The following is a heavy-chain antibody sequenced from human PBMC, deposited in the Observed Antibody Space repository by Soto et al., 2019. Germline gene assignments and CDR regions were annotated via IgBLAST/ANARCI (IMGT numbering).Heavy chain of an antibody. J-gene: IGHJ3*02. Sequence: GASVKVCCKASGDTFTSYGISWVRQAPGQGLEWMGWISAYNGNTNYAQKLQGRVTMTTDTSTSTAYMELRSLRSDDTAVYYCARVRIAVAGMDAFDIWGQGTMVTVSS. V-gene: IGHV1-18*01. CDR3: ARVRIAVAGMDAFDI. D-gene: IGHD6-19*01. CDR2: ISAYNGNT. CDR1: GDTFTSYG.